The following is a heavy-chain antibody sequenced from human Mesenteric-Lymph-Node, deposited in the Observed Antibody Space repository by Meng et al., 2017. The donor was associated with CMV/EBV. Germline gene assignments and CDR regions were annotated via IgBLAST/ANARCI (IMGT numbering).Heavy chain of an antibody. J-gene: IGHJ6*02. V-gene: IGHV3-21*01. D-gene: IGHD4-17*01. CDR3: ARGAYGDYVYYYYYGMDV. Sequence: GESLKISCAASGFTFSSYSMNWVRQAQGKGLEWVSSISSSSSYIYYADSVKGRFTISRDNAKNSLYLQMNSLRAEDTAVYYCARGAYGDYVYYYYYGMDVWGQGTTVTVSS. CDR1: GFTFSSYS. CDR2: ISSSSSYI.